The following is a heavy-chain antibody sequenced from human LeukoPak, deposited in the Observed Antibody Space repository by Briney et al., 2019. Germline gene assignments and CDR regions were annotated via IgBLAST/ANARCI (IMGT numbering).Heavy chain of an antibody. CDR1: GFIFSHYG. V-gene: IGHV3-69-1*01. CDR2: ITSRSTT. D-gene: IGHD3-10*01. Sequence: GGSLRLSCAASGFIFSHYGMNWVRQAPGKGLEWVSGITSRSTTYYADSVKGRFTISRDNAKNTLYLQMNSLRAEDTAVYYCARAEGSYYLNWFDPWGQGTLVTVSP. J-gene: IGHJ5*02. CDR3: ARAEGSYYLNWFDP.